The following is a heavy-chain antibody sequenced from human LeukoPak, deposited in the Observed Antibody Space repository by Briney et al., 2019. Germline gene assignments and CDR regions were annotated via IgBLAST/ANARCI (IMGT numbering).Heavy chain of an antibody. CDR3: ARDPDISTNWFDP. Sequence: ASVKVSYKASGFTFTSYYMHWVRQAPGQGLEWMGIISPSGGSTNYAQKFQGRVTMTTDTSTSTAYMELRSLRSDDTAVYYCARDPDISTNWFDPWGQGTLVTVSS. CDR1: GFTFTSYY. CDR2: ISPSGGST. J-gene: IGHJ5*02. D-gene: IGHD3-9*01. V-gene: IGHV1-46*01.